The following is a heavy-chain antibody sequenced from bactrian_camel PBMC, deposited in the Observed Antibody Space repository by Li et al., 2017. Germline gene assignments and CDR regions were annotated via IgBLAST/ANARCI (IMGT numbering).Heavy chain of an antibody. Sequence: VQLVESGGGSVQPGGALRLSCAYSGVISFISCMGWFRQAPGKEAEGVAAIDTGDGSTYYLNSVEGRFTISHDSAKNTLYLQMNSLKPEDTAVYYCAAKETSASWVECRNEFNQWGQGTQVTVS. CDR2: IDTGDGST. V-gene: IGHV3S31*01. CDR1: GVISFISC. CDR3: AAKETSASWVECRNEFNQ. J-gene: IGHJ4*01. D-gene: IGHD3*01.